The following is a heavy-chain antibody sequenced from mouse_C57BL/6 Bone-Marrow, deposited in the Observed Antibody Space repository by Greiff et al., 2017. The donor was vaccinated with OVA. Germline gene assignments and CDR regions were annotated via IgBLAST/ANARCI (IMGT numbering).Heavy chain of an antibody. Sequence: DVKLVESGGGLVQSGRSLRLSCATSGFTFSDFYMEWVRQAPGKGLEWIAASRNKANDYTTEYSASVKGRFIVSRDTSQSILYLQMNALRVEDTAIYCCARDASHWDYAMDYWGQGTSVTVSS. J-gene: IGHJ4*01. D-gene: IGHD4-1*01. V-gene: IGHV7-1*01. CDR1: GFTFSDFY. CDR3: ARDASHWDYAMDY. CDR2: SRNKANDYTT.